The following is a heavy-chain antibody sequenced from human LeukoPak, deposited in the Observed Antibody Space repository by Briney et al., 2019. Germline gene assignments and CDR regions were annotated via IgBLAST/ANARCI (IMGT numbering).Heavy chain of an antibody. J-gene: IGHJ3*02. CDR3: ARGVVVTHDAFDI. Sequence: PGRSLRLSCAASGFTFSSYAMHWVRQAPGKGLEWVAVISYDGSNKYYADSVKGRFTISRDNSKNTLYLQMNSLRAEDTAVYYCARGVVVTHDAFDIWGQGTMVTVSS. CDR2: ISYDGSNK. D-gene: IGHD2-21*02. V-gene: IGHV3-30-3*01. CDR1: GFTFSSYA.